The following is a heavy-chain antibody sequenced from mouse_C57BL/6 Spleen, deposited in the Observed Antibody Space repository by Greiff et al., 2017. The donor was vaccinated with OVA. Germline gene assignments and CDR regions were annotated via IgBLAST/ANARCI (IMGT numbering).Heavy chain of an antibody. CDR1: GFTFSSYA. Sequence: DVILVESGGGLVKPGGSLKLSCAASGFTFSSYAMSWVRQTPEKRLEWVATISDGGSYTYYPDNVKGRFTISRDNANNNLYLQMSHLKSEDTAMYYCERDRGYEGYFDAWGTGTTVTVSS. J-gene: IGHJ1*03. CDR2: ISDGGSYT. D-gene: IGHD2-2*01. CDR3: ERDRGYEGYFDA. V-gene: IGHV5-4*03.